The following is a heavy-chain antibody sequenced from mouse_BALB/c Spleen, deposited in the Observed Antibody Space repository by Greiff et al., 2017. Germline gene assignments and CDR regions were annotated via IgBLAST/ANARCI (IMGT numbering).Heavy chain of an antibody. Sequence: QVQLQQPGAELVKPGASVKLSCKASGYTFTSYWMHWVKQRPGQGLEWIGEINPSNGRTNYNEKFKSKATLTVDKSSSTAYMQLSSLTSEDSAVYYCARGNYYGSFDYWGQGTTLTVSS. J-gene: IGHJ2*01. D-gene: IGHD1-1*01. CDR2: INPSNGRT. CDR1: GYTFTSYW. V-gene: IGHV1S81*02. CDR3: ARGNYYGSFDY.